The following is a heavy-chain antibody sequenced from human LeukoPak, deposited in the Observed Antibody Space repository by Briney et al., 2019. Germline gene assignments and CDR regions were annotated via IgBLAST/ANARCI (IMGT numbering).Heavy chain of an antibody. Sequence: GGSLRLSCAASGFSFSGYAMHWVRRTPGKGLEWVAVISHDEKNKFYAESVKGRFTISRDNSKNTLFLEMNSLRPEDTAFYYCATSFRGVIITRLDYWGQGTLVTVSS. V-gene: IGHV3-30*04. CDR2: ISHDEKNK. CDR1: GFSFSGYA. D-gene: IGHD3-10*01. CDR3: ATSFRGVIITRLDY. J-gene: IGHJ4*02.